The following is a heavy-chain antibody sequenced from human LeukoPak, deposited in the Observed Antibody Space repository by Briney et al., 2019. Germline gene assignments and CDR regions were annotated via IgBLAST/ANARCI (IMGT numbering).Heavy chain of an antibody. J-gene: IGHJ4*02. CDR1: GTSFSSYY. Sequence: SETLSLTCAVSGTSFSSYYWSWIRRPPGKGLEWIGEVNHSGYTNDNPSLKSRVTISVDTSKNQFSLRLRFVTAADTGVYFCARMTTGHDFWGQGTLVTVSS. CDR3: ARMTTGHDF. D-gene: IGHD4-17*01. CDR2: VNHSGYT. V-gene: IGHV4-34*01.